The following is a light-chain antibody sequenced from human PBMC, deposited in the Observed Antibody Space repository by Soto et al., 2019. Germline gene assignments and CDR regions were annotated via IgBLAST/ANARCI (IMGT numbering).Light chain of an antibody. CDR3: LLYYGGAVV. Sequence: QAVVTQEPPLTVSHGGTVTLTCVSSTGAVTSGYYQNWFQQKPGQAPRALIYSTSNNHSWTPARFSGSLLGGKAALTLSGVQHEDEAEYYCLLYYGGAVVFGGGTKLTVL. V-gene: IGLV7-43*01. CDR2: STS. J-gene: IGLJ2*01. CDR1: TGAVTSGYY.